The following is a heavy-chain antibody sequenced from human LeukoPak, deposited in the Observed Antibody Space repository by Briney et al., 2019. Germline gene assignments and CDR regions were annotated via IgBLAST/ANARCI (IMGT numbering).Heavy chain of an antibody. V-gene: IGHV4-39*01. CDR3: ARAYYYASSAFDI. CDR1: GGSISSNTYY. CDR2: IYYGGST. J-gene: IGHJ3*02. Sequence: SSETLSLTCTVSGGSISSNTYYWDWIRQPPGKGLGCIGSIYYGGSTYYNPSLKSRVIISVDTSKNQFSLKLSSVTAADTAVYYCARAYYYASSAFDIWGQGTMVTVSS. D-gene: IGHD3-22*01.